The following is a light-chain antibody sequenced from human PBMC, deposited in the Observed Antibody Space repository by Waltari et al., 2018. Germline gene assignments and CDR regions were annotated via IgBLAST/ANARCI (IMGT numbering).Light chain of an antibody. Sequence: QSALTQPASVSGSPGQSITIPCPGTDSDVGDYDFVSWYQQHPGKAPHLIIYEVSNRPSGISNRFSASKSGNTASLTISGLQAEDEADYYCSSYTTSSAPGVFGTGTRVTVL. J-gene: IGLJ1*01. CDR1: DSDVGDYDF. CDR3: SSYTTSSAPGV. V-gene: IGLV2-14*01. CDR2: EVS.